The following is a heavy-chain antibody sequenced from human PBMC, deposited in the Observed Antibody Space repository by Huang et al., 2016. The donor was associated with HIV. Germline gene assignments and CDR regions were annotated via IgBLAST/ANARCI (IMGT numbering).Heavy chain of an antibody. J-gene: IGHJ3*02. D-gene: IGHD1-1*01. Sequence: QVQLQQWGAGLLKPSETLSLTCAVYGGSFSGYYWSWIRQSPGKGLEWIGEINHSGSPNYSPSLKSRLTISVDTSKNQFSLKLSSVTAADTAVYYCARERMMSWLDDHDAFDIWGQGTMVTVSS. CDR3: ARERMMSWLDDHDAFDI. CDR1: GGSFSGYY. V-gene: IGHV4-34*01. CDR2: INHSGSP.